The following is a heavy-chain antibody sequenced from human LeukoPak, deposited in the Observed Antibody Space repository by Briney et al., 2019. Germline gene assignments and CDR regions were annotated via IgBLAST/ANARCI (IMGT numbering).Heavy chain of an antibody. J-gene: IGHJ4*02. D-gene: IGHD1-14*01. CDR2: IFHSGST. CDR1: DYSISSGFY. V-gene: IGHV4-38-2*02. Sequence: PSETLSLTCTVSDYSISSGFYWGWIRQPPGKGLEWIGNIFHSGSTYYNPSLKSRVTISVDTSKNQFSLKLSFVTAADTAVYYCARDSWPEVVRFDYWGQGTLVAVSS. CDR3: ARDSWPEVVRFDY.